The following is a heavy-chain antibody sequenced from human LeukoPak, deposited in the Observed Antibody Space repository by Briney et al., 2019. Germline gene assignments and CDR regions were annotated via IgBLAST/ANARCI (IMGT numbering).Heavy chain of an antibody. CDR3: TTCAPNRYWFAP. Sequence: SETLSLTCNISEGSISHDYWVWVRQPPGKGLEWTAYIDYSGYTDYNPSVKSRVTMSIDTSKGQFTLHLRSVSAADTAIYYCTTCAPNRYWFAPWGQGIQVTVSS. CDR1: EGSISHDY. D-gene: IGHD2-2*01. J-gene: IGHJ5*02. CDR2: IDYSGYT. V-gene: IGHV4-59*08.